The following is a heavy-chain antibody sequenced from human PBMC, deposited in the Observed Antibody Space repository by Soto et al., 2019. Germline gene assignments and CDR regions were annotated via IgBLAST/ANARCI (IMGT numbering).Heavy chain of an antibody. CDR3: DRERGGYGIFES. Sequence: SETLSLTCTVSGGSISNAGYSCSWIRQPPGKGLEWIGYIYPSGMPFYNPSLRSRVTISIDRSNDKFSLNLKSVTAADTAVYYCDRERGGYGIFESWGQGTLVTLSS. V-gene: IGHV4-30-2*01. CDR1: GGSISNAGYS. D-gene: IGHD5-18*01. J-gene: IGHJ4*02. CDR2: IYPSGMP.